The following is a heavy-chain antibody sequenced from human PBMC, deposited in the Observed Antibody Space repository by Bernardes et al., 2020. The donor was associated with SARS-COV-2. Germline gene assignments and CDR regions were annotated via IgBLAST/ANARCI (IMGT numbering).Heavy chain of an antibody. J-gene: IGHJ3*01. V-gene: IGHV3-43*01. CDR2: ISRIRSPT. D-gene: IGHD3-3*01. CDR1: GFTFKSYT. Sequence: GGSLRLSCAASGFTFKSYTMNWVRQAPGKGLEWVSLISRIRSPTNYADSVKGRFIISRDSSRNTLYLQMDSLRKEDTALYYCATGRQSLTILGVRHDAFAFSSQARMPTV. CDR3: ATGRQSLTILGVRHDAFAF.